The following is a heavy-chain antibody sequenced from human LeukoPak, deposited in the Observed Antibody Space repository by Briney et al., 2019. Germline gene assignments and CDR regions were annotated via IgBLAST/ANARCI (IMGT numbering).Heavy chain of an antibody. V-gene: IGHV1-8*01. CDR3: ARSPVYYYDSSGYFDDFDY. CDR1: GFTFTSYD. CDR2: MNPNNGNT. J-gene: IGHJ4*02. Sequence: ASVKVSCKASGFTFTSYDINWVRQASGQGLEWMGWMNPNNGNTGYAQKFQGRVTMTRDTSISTAYMELRDLRSEDTAVYYCARSPVYYYDSSGYFDDFDYWGQGTLVTVSS. D-gene: IGHD3-22*01.